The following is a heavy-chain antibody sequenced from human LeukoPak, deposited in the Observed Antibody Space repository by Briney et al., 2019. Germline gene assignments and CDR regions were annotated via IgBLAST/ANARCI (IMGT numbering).Heavy chain of an antibody. Sequence: GGSLRLSCAASGYTFSSYAMSWVRQAPGKGLEWVSSISSSSSYIYYADSVKGRFTISRDNAKNSLYLQMNSLRAEDTAVYYCASSLVVVEYYFDYWGQGTLVTVSS. CDR3: ASSLVVVEYYFDY. CDR1: GYTFSSYA. V-gene: IGHV3-21*01. J-gene: IGHJ4*02. CDR2: ISSSSSYI. D-gene: IGHD2-15*01.